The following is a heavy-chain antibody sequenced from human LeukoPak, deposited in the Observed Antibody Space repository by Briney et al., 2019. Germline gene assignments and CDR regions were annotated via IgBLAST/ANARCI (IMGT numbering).Heavy chain of an antibody. V-gene: IGHV1-2*02. CDR2: INPKSGGT. D-gene: IGHD6-6*01. Sequence: ASVKVSCKAPGYSFTGYYIHWVRQAPGQGLEWMGWINPKSGGTNYAQKFQGRVTMTRDTSISTAYMELSRLISDDTAVYYCARYSSSAPLDYWGQGTLVTVSS. CDR3: ARYSSSAPLDY. CDR1: GYSFTGYY. J-gene: IGHJ4*02.